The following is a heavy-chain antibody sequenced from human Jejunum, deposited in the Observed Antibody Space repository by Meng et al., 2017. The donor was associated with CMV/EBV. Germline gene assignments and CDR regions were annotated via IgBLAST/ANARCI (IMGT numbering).Heavy chain of an antibody. J-gene: IGHJ4*02. CDR3: ARVRHDSSGYYPLFDF. V-gene: IGHV2-70*13. CDR2: IDWGDDK. Sequence: LNDRGIGVSWVRQSPGKALEWLAVIDWGDDKWYSTSLKTRLTISMDTSKNQVVLKMTNVDPVDTATYYCARVRHDSSGYYPLFDFWGQGTLVTVSS. CDR1: LNDRGIG. D-gene: IGHD3-22*01.